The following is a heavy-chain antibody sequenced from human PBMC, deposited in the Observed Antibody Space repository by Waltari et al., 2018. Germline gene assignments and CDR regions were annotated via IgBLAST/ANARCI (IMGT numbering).Heavy chain of an antibody. CDR2: INHSGST. D-gene: IGHD3-22*01. V-gene: IGHV4-34*01. Sequence: QVQLQQWGAGLLKPSETLSLTCAVYGGSFSGYYWSWIRQPPGKGLEWIGEINHSGSTNYNPSLKSRVTISVDTSKNQFSLKLSSVTAADTAVYYCARVFSYYYDSSGYRYYFDYWGQGTLVTVSS. CDR1: GGSFSGYY. J-gene: IGHJ4*02. CDR3: ARVFSYYYDSSGYRYYFDY.